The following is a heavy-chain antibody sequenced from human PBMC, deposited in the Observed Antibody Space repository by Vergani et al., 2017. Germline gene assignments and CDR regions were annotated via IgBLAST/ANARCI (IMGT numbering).Heavy chain of an antibody. CDR2: ISGSGGST. V-gene: IGHV3-23*04. CDR3: AKDDWVGYYPGSKVVPAANESYMDV. Sequence: VQLVESGGGVVQSGGSLRLSCAASGFTFSSYAMSWVRQAPGKGLEWVSAISGSGGSTYYADSVKGRFTISRDNSKNTLYLQMNSLRAEDTAVYYCAKDDWVGYYPGSKVVPAANESYMDVWGKGTTVTVSS. D-gene: IGHD2-2*01. J-gene: IGHJ6*03. CDR1: GFTFSSYA.